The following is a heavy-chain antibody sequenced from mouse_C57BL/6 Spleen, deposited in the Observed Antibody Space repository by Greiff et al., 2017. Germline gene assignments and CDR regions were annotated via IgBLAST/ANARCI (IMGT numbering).Heavy chain of an antibody. Sequence: EVQLQQSGPELVKPGASVKIPCKASGYTFTDYNMDWVKQSHGKSLEWIGDINPNNGGTIYNQKFKGKATLTVDKSSSTAYMELRSLTSEDTAVYYCAQLRQDLAMDYWGQGTSVTVSS. CDR1: GYTFTDYN. CDR2: INPNNGGT. D-gene: IGHD2-4*01. J-gene: IGHJ4*01. CDR3: AQLRQDLAMDY. V-gene: IGHV1-18*01.